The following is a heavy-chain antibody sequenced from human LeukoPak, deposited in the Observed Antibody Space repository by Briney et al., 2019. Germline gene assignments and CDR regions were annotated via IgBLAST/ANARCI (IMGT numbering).Heavy chain of an antibody. CDR2: IWYDGSNK. Sequence: PGGSLRLSCAASGFTFSSYAMHWVRQAPGKGLEWVAVIWYDGSNKYYADSVKGRFTISRDNSKNTLYLQMNSLRAEDTAVYYCAREGRIAVAGTVAYYFDYWGQGTLVTVSS. J-gene: IGHJ4*02. V-gene: IGHV3-33*08. D-gene: IGHD6-19*01. CDR1: GFTFSSYA. CDR3: AREGRIAVAGTVAYYFDY.